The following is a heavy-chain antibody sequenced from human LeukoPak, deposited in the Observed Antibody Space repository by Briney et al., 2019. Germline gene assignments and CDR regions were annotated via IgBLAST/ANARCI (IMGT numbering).Heavy chain of an antibody. CDR1: GGSIGSYY. CDR2: IVYSRRT. D-gene: IGHD2-15*01. CDR3: ARDSWWDGAKTFSDWFGP. J-gene: IGHJ5*02. V-gene: IGHV4-59*01. Sequence: SETLSLTCSVSGGSIGSYYWSWVRQPPEKGLEWSRNIVYSRRTNYNTSLKSRVTISIDTSKNQFSLRVNSVTAADTAVYYCARDSWWDGAKTFSDWFGPWGQGTLVTVSS.